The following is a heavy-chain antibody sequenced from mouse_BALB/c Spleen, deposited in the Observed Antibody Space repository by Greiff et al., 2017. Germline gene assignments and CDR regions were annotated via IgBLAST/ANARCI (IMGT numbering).Heavy chain of an antibody. J-gene: IGHJ4*01. CDR2: ISCYNGAT. Sequence: LVKTGASVKISCKASGYSFTGYYMHWVKQSHGKSLEWIGYISCYNGATSYNQKFKGKATFTVDTSSSTAYMQFNSLTSEDSAVYYCARGIYYGSNYDAMDYWGQGTSVTVSS. CDR1: GYSFTGYY. CDR3: ARGIYYGSNYDAMDY. D-gene: IGHD1-1*01. V-gene: IGHV1S34*01.